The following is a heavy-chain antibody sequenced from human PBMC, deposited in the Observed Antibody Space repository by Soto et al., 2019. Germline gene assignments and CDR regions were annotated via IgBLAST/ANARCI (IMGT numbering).Heavy chain of an antibody. CDR1: GFDFGDYW. V-gene: IGHV3-7*01. CDR3: SRLDYYDWSGYGSLKD. D-gene: IGHD3-22*01. CDR2: IKEDASEK. J-gene: IGHJ4*02. Sequence: GGSLRLSCAASGFDFGDYWMSWVRQAPGKALEWVASIKEDASEKYFMDSVRGRFSISRDNAMKSVFLQLNSLRAEDTAVYYCSRLDYYDWSGYGSLKDWGQGALVTVSS.